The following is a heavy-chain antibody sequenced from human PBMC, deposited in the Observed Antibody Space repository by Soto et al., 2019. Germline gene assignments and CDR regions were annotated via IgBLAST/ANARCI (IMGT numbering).Heavy chain of an antibody. CDR2: INHSGST. V-gene: IGHV4-34*01. CDR1: GGSFSGYY. CDR3: ASLSPPYCSSTSCYQKYYFDY. D-gene: IGHD2-2*01. J-gene: IGHJ4*02. Sequence: QVQLQQWGAGLLKPSETLSLTCAVYGGSFSGYYWSWIRQPPGKGLEWIGEINHSGSTNYNPSFKSRVTISVDTSKNQFSLKLSSVTAADTALYYCASLSPPYCSSTSCYQKYYFDYWGQGTLATVSS.